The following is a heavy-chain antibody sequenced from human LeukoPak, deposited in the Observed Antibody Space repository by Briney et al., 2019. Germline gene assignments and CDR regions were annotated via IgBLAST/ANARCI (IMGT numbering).Heavy chain of an antibody. J-gene: IGHJ6*03. Sequence: GGSLRLSCAASGFTFSSYGMHWVRQAPGMGLEWVAFIRYDGSNKYYADSVKGRFTISRDNSKNTLYLQMNSLRAEDTAVYYCAKFSAWFGEVYRFMDVWGKGTTVTVSS. CDR2: IRYDGSNK. CDR1: GFTFSSYG. D-gene: IGHD3-10*01. CDR3: AKFSAWFGEVYRFMDV. V-gene: IGHV3-30*02.